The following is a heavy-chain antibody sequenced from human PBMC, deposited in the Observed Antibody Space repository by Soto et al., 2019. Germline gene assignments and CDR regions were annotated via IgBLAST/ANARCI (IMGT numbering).Heavy chain of an antibody. J-gene: IGHJ4*02. V-gene: IGHV3-74*01. CDR2: IGNDGVT. CDR3: STLGGPQLGARDF. Sequence: EVQLVESGGGSVQPGGSLRLSCAASGFSISDYKIHWVRQAPGRGLVRVSRIGNDGVTNYADSVKGRFTISRDNAKNTVLLQMSSLRVDDSAVYYCSTLGGPQLGARDFWGQGALVTVSS. D-gene: IGHD7-27*01. CDR1: GFSISDYK.